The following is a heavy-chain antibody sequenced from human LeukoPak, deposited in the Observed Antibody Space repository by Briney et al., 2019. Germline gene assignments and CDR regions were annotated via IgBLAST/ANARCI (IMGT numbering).Heavy chain of an antibody. J-gene: IGHJ6*02. CDR1: GYSFTSYW. V-gene: IGHV5-51*01. CDR3: ARHAYSNYGYYYYGMDV. CDR2: IYPGDSDT. D-gene: IGHD4-11*01. Sequence: GESLKISCKGSGYSFTSYWIGWVRQMPGKGLEWMGIIYPGDSDTRYSPSSQGQVTISADKSISTAYLQWSSLKASDTAMYYCARHAYSNYGYYYYGMDVWGQGTTVTVSS.